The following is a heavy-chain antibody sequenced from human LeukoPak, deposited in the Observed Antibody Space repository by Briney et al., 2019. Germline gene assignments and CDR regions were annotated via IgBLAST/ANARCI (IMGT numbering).Heavy chain of an antibody. CDR3: ARDRGLELLGH. CDR1: GYTLTELS. V-gene: IGHV1-2*02. D-gene: IGHD1-26*01. CDR2: INPNSGGT. Sequence: ASVKVSCKVSGYTLTELSMHWVRQAPGQGLEWMGWINPNSGGTNYAQKFQGRVTMTRDTSISTAYMELSRLRSDDTAVYYCARDRGLELLGHWGQGTLVTVSS. J-gene: IGHJ4*02.